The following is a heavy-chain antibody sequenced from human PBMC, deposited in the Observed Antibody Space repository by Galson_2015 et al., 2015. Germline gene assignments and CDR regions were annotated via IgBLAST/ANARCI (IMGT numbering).Heavy chain of an antibody. CDR3: ARVEIAMVRGGPDY. CDR2: ISSRGTYL. D-gene: IGHD3-10*01. J-gene: IGHJ4*02. CDR1: GFTFSDYN. V-gene: IGHV3-21*01. Sequence: SLRLSCAASGFTFSDYNMNWVRQAPGKGLEWVSSISSRGTYLYYADSVKGRFTISRDNAKSSLYLQMNNLRAEDTAIYYCARVEIAMVRGGPDYWGQGTLVTVSS.